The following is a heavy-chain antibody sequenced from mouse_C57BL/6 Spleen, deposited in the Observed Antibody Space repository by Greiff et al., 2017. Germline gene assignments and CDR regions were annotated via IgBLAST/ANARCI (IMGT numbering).Heavy chain of an antibody. J-gene: IGHJ4*01. CDR2: LDPSDSYT. CDR3: ARGNYSNYEDYAMDY. V-gene: IGHV1-69*01. Sequence: VQLQQPGAELVMPGASVKLSCKASGYTFTSYWMHWVKQRPGQGLEWIGELDPSDSYTNYNQKFKGKSTLTVDKSSSTAYMQLSSLTSEDSAVYYCARGNYSNYEDYAMDYWGQGTSVTVSS. CDR1: GYTFTSYW. D-gene: IGHD2-5*01.